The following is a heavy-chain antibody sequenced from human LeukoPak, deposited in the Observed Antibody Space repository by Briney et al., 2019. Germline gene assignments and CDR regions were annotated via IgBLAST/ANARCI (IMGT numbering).Heavy chain of an antibody. V-gene: IGHV1-69*05. J-gene: IGHJ6*03. D-gene: IGHD5-18*01. CDR2: IIPIFGTA. Sequence: SVKVSCKASGGTFSSYAISWVRQAPGQGLEWMGGIIPIFGTANYVQKFQGRVTITTDESTSTAYMELNSLRSEDTAIYYCAIENTAMLGVDYYYYYMDVWGKGTTVSVSS. CDR3: AIENTAMLGVDYYYYYMDV. CDR1: GGTFSSYA.